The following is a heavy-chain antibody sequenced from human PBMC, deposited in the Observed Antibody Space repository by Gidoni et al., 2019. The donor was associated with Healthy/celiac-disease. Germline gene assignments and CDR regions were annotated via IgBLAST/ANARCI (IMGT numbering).Heavy chain of an antibody. CDR3: ARRVYSSGWDIDY. D-gene: IGHD6-19*01. Sequence: QLQLQESAPGLVKPSETLSLTCTVSGGSISSSSYYWGWIRQPPGKGLEWIGSIYYSGSTYYNPSLKSRVTISVDTSKNQFSLKLSSVTAADTAVYYCARRVYSSGWDIDYWGQGTLVTVSS. J-gene: IGHJ4*02. CDR1: GGSISSSSYY. CDR2: IYYSGST. V-gene: IGHV4-39*01.